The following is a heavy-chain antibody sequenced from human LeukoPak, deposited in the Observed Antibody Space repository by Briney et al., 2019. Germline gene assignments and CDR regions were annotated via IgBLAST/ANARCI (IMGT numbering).Heavy chain of an antibody. J-gene: IGHJ4*02. CDR1: VFTFRIYW. CDR2: TKNDGSEE. CDR3: ARAIRGSAVDTGDR. Sequence: PGGSLSLSCAASVFTFRIYWRRLIRQAPGNGGQGASNTKNDGSEEYYVVYVKGRFTIYRDNAKHSLFMQINSLTVEDTSVYYCARAIRGSAVDTGDRWGQGTLVTVSS. V-gene: IGHV3-7*01. D-gene: IGHD3-10*01.